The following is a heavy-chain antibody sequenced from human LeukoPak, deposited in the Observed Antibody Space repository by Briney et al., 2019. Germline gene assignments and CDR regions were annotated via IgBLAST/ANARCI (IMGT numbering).Heavy chain of an antibody. D-gene: IGHD3-10*01. Sequence: GGSLRLSYAASGFTFTNAWMTWVRQAPGKGLEWVGRIKSKGDGETTDYAAPVKGRFSMSRDDSKATMNLQMYSLEAEDTAVYYCTTDLGLTMIRGVIVYWGQGALVTVSS. V-gene: IGHV3-15*01. CDR2: IKSKGDGETT. CDR1: GFTFTNAW. J-gene: IGHJ4*02. CDR3: TTDLGLTMIRGVIVY.